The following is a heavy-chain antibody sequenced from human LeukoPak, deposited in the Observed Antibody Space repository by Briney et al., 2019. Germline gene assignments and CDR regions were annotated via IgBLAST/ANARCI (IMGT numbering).Heavy chain of an antibody. V-gene: IGHV1-18*01. CDR2: ISVYNGNT. D-gene: IGHD3-9*01. CDR1: GNTFTSNG. J-gene: IGHJ4*02. CDR3: ASGHPPRDFDWFPIAY. Sequence: ASLKVSCKPSGNTFTSNGFSWVRQSPGQGLEWRGWISVYNGNTNYAQKFQGRITMTTDKSTSTAYMELRRLRSDDTAVYYCASGHPPRDFDWFPIAYWGQGTLVTVSS.